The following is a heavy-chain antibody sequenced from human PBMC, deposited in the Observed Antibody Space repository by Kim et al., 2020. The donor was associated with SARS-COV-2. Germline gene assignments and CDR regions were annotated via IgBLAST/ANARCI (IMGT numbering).Heavy chain of an antibody. CDR1: GGTFSSYA. D-gene: IGHD3-10*01. V-gene: IGHV1-69*13. J-gene: IGHJ6*02. CDR2: IIPIFGTA. Sequence: SVKVSCKASGGTFSSYAISWVRQAPGQGLEWMGGIIPIFGTANYAQKLQGRVTITADESTSTAYMELSSLRSEDTAVYYCAREVKGFDYYGSGSQRRLIYYGMDVWGQGTTVTVSS. CDR3: AREVKGFDYYGSGSQRRLIYYGMDV.